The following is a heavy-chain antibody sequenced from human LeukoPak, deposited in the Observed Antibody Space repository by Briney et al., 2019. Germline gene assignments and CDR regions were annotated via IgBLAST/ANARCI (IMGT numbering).Heavy chain of an antibody. V-gene: IGHV4-4*02. CDR2: IHHDGRI. CDR1: GGSIDSTNW. J-gene: IGHJ4*02. D-gene: IGHD1-26*01. Sequence: PSETLSLTCAVSGGSIDSTNWWNWVRQPPGKGLEWIGEIHHDGRINYNPSLKSRVTLSVDKSKNQFSLRLNSVPAADTAVYYCARTTQWELLPYFDYWGQGTLVTVSS. CDR3: ARTTQWELLPYFDY.